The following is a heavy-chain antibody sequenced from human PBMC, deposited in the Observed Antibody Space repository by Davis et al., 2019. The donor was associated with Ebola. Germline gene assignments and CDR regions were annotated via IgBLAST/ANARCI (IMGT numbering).Heavy chain of an antibody. CDR2: IRYDGSYE. V-gene: IGHV3-30*02. CDR1: GFTFSSYS. Sequence: GGSLRLSCAASGFTFSSYSMHWVRQAPGKGLEWVTFIRYDGSYESYGDSVRGRFTVSRDNSKNTLYLQADSLTTEDTAVYYCAKGGVSGTYYFDSWGQGTLVTVSS. CDR3: AKGGVSGTYYFDS. D-gene: IGHD1-1*01. J-gene: IGHJ4*02.